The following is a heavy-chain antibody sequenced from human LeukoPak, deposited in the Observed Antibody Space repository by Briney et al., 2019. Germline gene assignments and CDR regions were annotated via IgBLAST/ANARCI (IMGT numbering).Heavy chain of an antibody. V-gene: IGHV4-34*01. CDR1: GGSFSGYY. Sequence: SETLSLTCAVYGGSFSGYYWSWIRQPPGKGLEWIGEINHSGRTNYNPSLKSRVTISVDTSKNQFSLKLSSVTAADTAVYYCARVRYDFWSGYYGPFDYRGQGTLVTVSS. CDR2: INHSGRT. D-gene: IGHD3-3*01. J-gene: IGHJ4*02. CDR3: ARVRYDFWSGYYGPFDY.